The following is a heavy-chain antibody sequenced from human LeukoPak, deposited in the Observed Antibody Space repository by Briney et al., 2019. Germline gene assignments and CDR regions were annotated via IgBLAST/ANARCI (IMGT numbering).Heavy chain of an antibody. D-gene: IGHD3-22*01. J-gene: IGHJ3*02. Sequence: SETLSLTCTVSGGSISSSNYYWGWIRQPPGKGLEYIGSIYYSGSTYYNPSLKSRVTISVDTSKNQFSLKLSSVTAADTAVYYCARDRYYYDSSGDAFDIWGQGTMVTVSS. CDR2: IYYSGST. CDR3: ARDRYYYDSSGDAFDI. V-gene: IGHV4-39*07. CDR1: GGSISSSNYY.